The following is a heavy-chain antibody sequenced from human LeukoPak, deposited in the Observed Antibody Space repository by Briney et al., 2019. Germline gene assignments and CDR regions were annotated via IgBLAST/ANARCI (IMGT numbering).Heavy chain of an antibody. CDR2: IKEDGSET. D-gene: IGHD2-15*01. V-gene: IGHV3-7*03. Sequence: GGSLRLSCAASGFIFKKYWMNWVRQVPGKGLECLANIKEDGSETYYADSVKGRFTISRDNRKNLLHLQMDSLRPDDSAVYYCVKDLGSAITSALALDVWGQGTTVTVSS. CDR3: VKDLGSAITSALALDV. J-gene: IGHJ6*02. CDR1: GFIFKKYW.